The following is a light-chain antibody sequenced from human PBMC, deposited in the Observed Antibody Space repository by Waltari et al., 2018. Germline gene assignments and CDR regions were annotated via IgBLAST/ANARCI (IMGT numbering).Light chain of an antibody. CDR3: QTGGHGTWV. J-gene: IGLJ3*02. Sequence: QLVLTQSPSASASLGASVKLTCTLSSGLSSNVIAWHQQQPEKGPRYLMKVNSDGSHSKGDKIPDRFSGSSSGAEHYLTISSLQSEDEADYYCQTGGHGTWVFGGGTKLTVL. CDR2: VNSDGSH. CDR1: SGLSSNV. V-gene: IGLV4-69*01.